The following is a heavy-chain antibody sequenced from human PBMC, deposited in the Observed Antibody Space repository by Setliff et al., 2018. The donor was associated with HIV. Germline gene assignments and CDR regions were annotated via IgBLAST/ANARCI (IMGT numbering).Heavy chain of an antibody. Sequence: ASVKVSCKTSGYTFTDHNIHWVRQAPGQGLEWLGWINPKSGDTTYAQGLQGRVTMTRDTSINTAYMELNRLLYDDTALYYCVKGAGGYYDFWSQGTLVTVSS. CDR1: GYTFTDHN. D-gene: IGHD2-15*01. J-gene: IGHJ4*02. CDR2: INPKSGDT. V-gene: IGHV1-2*02. CDR3: VKGAGGYYDF.